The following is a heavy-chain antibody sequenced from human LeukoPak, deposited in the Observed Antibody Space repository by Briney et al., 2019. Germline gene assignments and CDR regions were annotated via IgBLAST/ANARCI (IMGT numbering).Heavy chain of an antibody. CDR2: ISSSGSTI. V-gene: IGHV3-11*04. Sequence: GGSLRLSCADSGFTFSDYYMGWIRQAPGKGLEWVSYISSSGSTIYYADSVKGRFTISRDNAKNSLYLQMNSLRAEDTAVYYCAKPGNYDFWSGFDYWGQGTLVTVSS. D-gene: IGHD3-3*01. J-gene: IGHJ4*02. CDR1: GFTFSDYY. CDR3: AKPGNYDFWSGFDY.